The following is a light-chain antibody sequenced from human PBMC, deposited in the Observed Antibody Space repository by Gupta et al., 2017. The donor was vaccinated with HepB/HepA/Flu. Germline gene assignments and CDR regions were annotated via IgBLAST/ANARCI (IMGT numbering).Light chain of an antibody. J-gene: IGKJ5*01. CDR1: QSLAYTDGNTY. CDR2: KVS. V-gene: IGKV2-30*01. CDR3: RQGTHWPIT. Sequence: DVVMTQSPLSLPVTLGQPASISCRPSQSLAYTDGNTYLNWFQQRPGQSPRRLIYKVSNRDSGVPDRFSGSGSGTDFTLKISRVEAEDVGIYYCRQGTHWPITFGQGTRLEIK.